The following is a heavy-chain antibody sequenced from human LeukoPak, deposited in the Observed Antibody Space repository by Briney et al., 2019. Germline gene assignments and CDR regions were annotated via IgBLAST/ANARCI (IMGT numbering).Heavy chain of an antibody. V-gene: IGHV4-38-2*02. CDR2: IYHSGST. Sequence: SETLSLTCTVSGYSISSGYYWGWIRQPPGKGLEWIGSIYHSGSTYYNPSLKSRVTISVDTSKNQFPLKLSSVTAADTAVYYCARNMYQLLYGDSGYYYMDVWGKGTTVTVSS. CDR3: ARNMYQLLYGDSGYYYMDV. CDR1: GYSISSGYY. D-gene: IGHD2-2*02. J-gene: IGHJ6*03.